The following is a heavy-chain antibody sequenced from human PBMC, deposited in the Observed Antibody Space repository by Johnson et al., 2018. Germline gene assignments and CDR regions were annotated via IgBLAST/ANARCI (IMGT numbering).Heavy chain of an antibody. Sequence: VQLVQSGGDLVQPGGSLRLSCVVSGFTFSSYWMTWVRQAPGKGLEGVASIKKDGSEKYHVDSVKGRFAIPRDNARNSVYLQMNSLRAEDTAVDYCAGDRDTGAGRDVWGKGTKVTVSS. V-gene: IGHV3-7*01. CDR2: IKKDGSEK. J-gene: IGHJ6*04. D-gene: IGHD7-27*01. CDR1: GFTFSSYW. CDR3: AGDRDTGAGRDV.